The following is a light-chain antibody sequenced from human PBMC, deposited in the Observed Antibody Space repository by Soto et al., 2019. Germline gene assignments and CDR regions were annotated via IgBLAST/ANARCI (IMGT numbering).Light chain of an antibody. J-gene: IGLJ1*01. V-gene: IGLV2-14*01. CDR1: SGDIGSYNR. Sequence: QSVLTQPASVSGSPGQWITISCTGSSGDIGSYNRVSWYQQHPGKAPKLIVYVVTDRPTGVSNRFSGSKSADTASLTISGLQADHDAEYFCSSYTNIKTRAFEFGTGTTVTVL. CDR2: VVT. CDR3: SSYTNIKTRAFE.